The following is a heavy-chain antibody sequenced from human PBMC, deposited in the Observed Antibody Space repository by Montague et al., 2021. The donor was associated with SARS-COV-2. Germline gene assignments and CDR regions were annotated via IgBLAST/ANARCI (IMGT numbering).Heavy chain of an antibody. CDR3: ARARGIGSYYYGMDV. D-gene: IGHD1-26*01. Sequence: SLRLSCAASGFTFSSYSMNWVRQAPGKGLEWVSSISSSSSYIYYTDSVKGRFTISRDNAKNSLYLQMNSLRAEDTAVYYCARARGIGSYYYGMDVWGQGTTLTVSS. CDR1: GFTFSSYS. J-gene: IGHJ6*02. V-gene: IGHV3-21*01. CDR2: ISSSSSYI.